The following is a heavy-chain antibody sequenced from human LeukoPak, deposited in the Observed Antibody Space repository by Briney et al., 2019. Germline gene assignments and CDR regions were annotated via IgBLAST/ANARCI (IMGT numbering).Heavy chain of an antibody. J-gene: IGHJ4*02. CDR1: GGSINNYY. D-gene: IGHD3-22*01. Sequence: PSETLSLTCTVSGGSINNYYWSWIRLPPGKGLEWIGYIYYSGSTNYNPSLKSRVTISVDTSKNHFSLKLNSVTAADTAVYYCARGRSYYYDNFDYWGQGTLVTVSS. CDR2: IYYSGST. CDR3: ARGRSYYYDNFDY. V-gene: IGHV4-59*01.